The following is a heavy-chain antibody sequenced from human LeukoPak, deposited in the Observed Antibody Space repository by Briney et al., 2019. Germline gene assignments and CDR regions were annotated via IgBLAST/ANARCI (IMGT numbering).Heavy chain of an antibody. D-gene: IGHD3-10*01. CDR2: ISYDGSNK. Sequence: GGSLRLSCAASGFTFSSYAMHWVRQAPGKGLEWVAVISYDGSNKYYADSVKGRFTISRDNSKNTLYLQMNSLRAEDTAVYYCAGCRYFDYWGQGTLVTVSS. CDR1: GFTFSSYA. V-gene: IGHV3-30-3*01. CDR3: AGCRYFDY. J-gene: IGHJ4*02.